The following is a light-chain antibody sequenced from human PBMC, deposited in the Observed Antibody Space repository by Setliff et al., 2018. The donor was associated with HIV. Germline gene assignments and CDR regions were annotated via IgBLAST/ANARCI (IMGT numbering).Light chain of an antibody. CDR2: KDN. CDR3: QSADSIGILYV. V-gene: IGLV3-25*03. Sequence: SYELTQPPSVSVSPGQTARITCSGDALPKQYAYWYQQKPGQAPVLVIYKDNERPSGIPERFSGSSSGTTVTLTISGVQAEDEADYYCQSADSIGILYVFGTGTRSPS. CDR1: ALPKQY. J-gene: IGLJ1*01.